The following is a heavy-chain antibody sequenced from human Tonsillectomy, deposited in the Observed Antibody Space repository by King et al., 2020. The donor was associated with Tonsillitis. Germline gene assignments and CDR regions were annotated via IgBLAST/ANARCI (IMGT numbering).Heavy chain of an antibody. D-gene: IGHD2-2*01. CDR3: VRAVPRGGLDV. CDR1: GFDFSNYF. CDR2: ISYEGSNK. Sequence: VQLVESGGGVVHPGGSLRLSCAASGFDFSNYFIHCVRQAPGKGLEWVAVISYEGSNKYYSDSVKGRFTVSRDNFNKTLYLQMNSLRAEDTAVYHWVRAVPRGGLDVWGQGTTVTVSS. J-gene: IGHJ6*02. V-gene: IGHV3-30-3*01.